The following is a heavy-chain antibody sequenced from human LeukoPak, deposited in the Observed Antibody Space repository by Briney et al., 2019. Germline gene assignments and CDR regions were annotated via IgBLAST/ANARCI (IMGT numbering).Heavy chain of an antibody. CDR2: IYTSGST. CDR3: ATSVYYYDSSGYPIPDY. J-gene: IGHJ4*02. CDR1: GGSISSYY. D-gene: IGHD3-22*01. Sequence: SETLSLTCTVSGGSISSYYWSWIRQPAGKGLEWIGRIYTSGSTNYNPSLKSRVTMSVDTSKNQFSLKLSSVTAADTAVYYCATSVYYYDSSGYPIPDYWGQGTLVTVSS. V-gene: IGHV4-4*07.